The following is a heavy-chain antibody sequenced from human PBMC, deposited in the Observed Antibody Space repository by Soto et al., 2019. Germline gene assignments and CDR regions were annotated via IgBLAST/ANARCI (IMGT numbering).Heavy chain of an antibody. J-gene: IGHJ6*02. V-gene: IGHV3-33*01. D-gene: IGHD3-3*01. CDR2: IWYDGSKK. Sequence: QVQVVESGGGVVQPGRSLRLSCAASGFTFSSFGMHWVRQAPGKGLEWVSLIWYDGSKKSYGDSVKGRFTISRDNSRNSVYLQINSRRADDTAVYYCARDASYYGLWSGYYPSRNGMDVWGQGTTVTVSS. CDR1: GFTFSSFG. CDR3: ARDASYYGLWSGYYPSRNGMDV.